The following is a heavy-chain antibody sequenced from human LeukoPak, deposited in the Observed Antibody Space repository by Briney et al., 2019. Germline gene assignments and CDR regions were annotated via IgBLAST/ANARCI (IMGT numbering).Heavy chain of an antibody. D-gene: IGHD3-22*01. CDR2: INPSGGGT. V-gene: IGHV1-46*01. CDR3: ATSTRHYYDSSGYYWDYFDY. CDR1: GYTFTNYF. J-gene: IGHJ4*02. Sequence: ASVKVSCKASGYTFTNYFMHWVRQAPGQGLEWMGVINPSGGGTTYAQRFQGRVTMTEDTSTDTAYMELSSLRSEDTAVYYCATSTRHYYDSSGYYWDYFDYWGQGTLVTVSS.